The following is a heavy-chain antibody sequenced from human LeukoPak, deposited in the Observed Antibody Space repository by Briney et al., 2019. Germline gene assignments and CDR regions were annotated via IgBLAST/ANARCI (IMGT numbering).Heavy chain of an antibody. Sequence: GASVTVSCKASGYTFTDYYIHWVRQAPGRGVEWMAWINPNSGDTAYAQRFQGRVTVTRDASISTAYMELSRLIADDAALYYCSRDLTGGSATCWGGQGTLVTVSS. D-gene: IGHD2-2*01. CDR3: SRDLTGGSATCW. CDR2: INPNSGDT. CDR1: GYTFTDYY. V-gene: IGHV1-2*02. J-gene: IGHJ4*02.